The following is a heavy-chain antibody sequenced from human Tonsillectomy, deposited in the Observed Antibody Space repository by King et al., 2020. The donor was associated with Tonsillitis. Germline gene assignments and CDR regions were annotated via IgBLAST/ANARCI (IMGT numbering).Heavy chain of an antibody. CDR2: IIHGGAGT. J-gene: IGHJ4*02. CDR1: GFTFSSYA. D-gene: IGHD1-26*01. Sequence: VQLVESGGGLVQPGGSLRLSCAASGFTFSSYAMSWILQAPGKGLELVSSIIHGGAGTYYVDSVKGRFTISSDNSKNTLKLQMNGLRAEDTGVYYCAKDLGMTGVGATLGDWGQGTLVTVPS. V-gene: IGHV3-23*04. CDR3: AKDLGMTGVGATLGD.